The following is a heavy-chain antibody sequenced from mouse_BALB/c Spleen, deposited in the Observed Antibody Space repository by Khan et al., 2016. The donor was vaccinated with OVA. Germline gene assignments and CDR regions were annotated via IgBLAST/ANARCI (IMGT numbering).Heavy chain of an antibody. CDR1: GYTFTDHY. J-gene: IGHJ2*01. Sequence: QIQLVQSGPELVKPGASVKMSCRASGYTFTDHYINWVKQKPGQGPEWIGWIHPGSANTKYNENFKGKATLTVDTSSRTAFMQLNSLTAEDTAVYFCAGRFDYWGQGTTLTVSS. V-gene: IGHV1-84*02. CDR3: AGRFDY. CDR2: IHPGSANT.